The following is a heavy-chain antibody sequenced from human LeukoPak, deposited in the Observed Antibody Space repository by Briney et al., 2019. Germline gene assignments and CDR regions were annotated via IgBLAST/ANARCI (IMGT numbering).Heavy chain of an antibody. D-gene: IGHD1-26*01. Sequence: GGSLRLSCAASGFTFSSYAMSWVRQAPGKGLEWVSAISGSGGSTYYADSVKGRFTISRDNSKNTLYLQMNSLRAEDTAVYYCAKALSVATYYYMDVWGKGTTVTISS. CDR1: GFTFSSYA. J-gene: IGHJ6*03. V-gene: IGHV3-23*01. CDR3: AKALSVATYYYMDV. CDR2: ISGSGGST.